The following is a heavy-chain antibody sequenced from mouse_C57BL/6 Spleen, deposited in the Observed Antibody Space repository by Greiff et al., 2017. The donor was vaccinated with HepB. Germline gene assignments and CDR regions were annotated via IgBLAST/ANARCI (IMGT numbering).Heavy chain of an antibody. CDR2: INPNNGGT. V-gene: IGHV1-26*01. J-gene: IGHJ1*03. Sequence: VQLQQSGPELVKPGASVKISCKASGYTFTDYYMHWVKQSHGKSLEWIGDINPNNGGTSYNQKFKGKATLTVDKSSSTAYLELRSLTSEDSAVYYCARGGNLSYWYFDVWGTGTTVTVSS. CDR1: GYTFTDYY. CDR3: ARGGNLSYWYFDV. D-gene: IGHD2-1*01.